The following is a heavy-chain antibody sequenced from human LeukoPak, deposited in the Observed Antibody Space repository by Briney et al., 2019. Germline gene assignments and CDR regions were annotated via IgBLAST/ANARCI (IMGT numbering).Heavy chain of an antibody. CDR3: AKDGGLWVSAHWGDS. V-gene: IGHV3-23*01. Sequence: GSLRLSCTASGFTFSSYTMSWVRQAPGKGLKWVSTITTGGPNTYYADSVKGRFTVSRDDSKNTLYLQMNSLRAEDTAVYYCAKDGGLWVSAHWGDSWGQGTLVTVSS. D-gene: IGHD7-27*01. CDR2: ITTGGPNT. J-gene: IGHJ4*02. CDR1: GFTFSSYT.